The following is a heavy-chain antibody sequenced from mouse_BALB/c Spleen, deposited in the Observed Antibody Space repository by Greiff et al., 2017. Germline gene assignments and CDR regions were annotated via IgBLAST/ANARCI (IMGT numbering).Heavy chain of an antibody. J-gene: IGHJ4*01. Sequence: VQLKQSGPSLVKPSQTLSLTCSVTGDSITSGYWNWIRKFPGNKLEYMGYISYSGSTYYNPSLKSRISITRDTSKNQYYLQLNSVTTEDTATYYCARWGGSYSYAMDYWGQGTSVTVSS. V-gene: IGHV3-8*02. D-gene: IGHD2-12*01. CDR1: GDSITSGY. CDR2: ISYSGST. CDR3: ARWGGSYSYAMDY.